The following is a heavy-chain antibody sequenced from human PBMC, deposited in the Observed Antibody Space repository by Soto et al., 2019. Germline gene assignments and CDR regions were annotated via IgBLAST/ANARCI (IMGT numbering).Heavy chain of an antibody. CDR3: AREMVRGVGSDY. V-gene: IGHV1-18*01. Sequence: QVQLVQSGAEVKKPGASVKVSCKASGYTFTSYGISWVRQAPGQGLEWMGWISTYNGNTKYAQKLQGRGTMTTGTSARTAYMELRSLRADDTAVFYCAREMVRGVGSDYWGQGTLVTVSS. CDR2: ISTYNGNT. J-gene: IGHJ4*02. CDR1: GYTFTSYG. D-gene: IGHD3-10*01.